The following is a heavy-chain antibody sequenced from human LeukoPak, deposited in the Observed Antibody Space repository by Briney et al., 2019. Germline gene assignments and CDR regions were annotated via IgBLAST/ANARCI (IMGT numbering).Heavy chain of an antibody. CDR3: AKGRFRLRFLEWRAPYFDY. CDR1: GFTFDDYA. D-gene: IGHD3-3*01. J-gene: IGHJ4*02. CDR2: ISGDGGST. Sequence: GGSLRLSCAASGFTFDDYAMHWVRQAPGKGLEWVSLISGDGGSTYYADSVKGRFTISRDNSKNSLYLQMNSLRTEDTALYYCAKGRFRLRFLEWRAPYFDYWGQGTLVPVSS. V-gene: IGHV3-43*02.